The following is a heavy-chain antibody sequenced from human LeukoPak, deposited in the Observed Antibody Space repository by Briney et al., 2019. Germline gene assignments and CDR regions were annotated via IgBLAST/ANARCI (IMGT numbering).Heavy chain of an antibody. Sequence: SETLSLTCTVSGGSITGFYWSWIRQPPGKGLEWIGYIYYTGSTNYKPSLKSRLTISLDTSKNQFSLNLSSVTAADTAVYYCASLIVGSTYFDYWGQGTLVTVSS. V-gene: IGHV4-59*08. CDR1: GGSITGFY. CDR2: IYYTGST. J-gene: IGHJ4*02. D-gene: IGHD1-26*01. CDR3: ASLIVGSTYFDY.